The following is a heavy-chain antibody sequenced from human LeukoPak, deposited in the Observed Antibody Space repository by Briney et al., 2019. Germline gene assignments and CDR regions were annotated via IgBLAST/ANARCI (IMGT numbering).Heavy chain of an antibody. CDR3: ARVWIHDAYYYMDV. J-gene: IGHJ6*03. V-gene: IGHV1-8*02. D-gene: IGHD5-18*01. CDR1: GYTFTNYD. CDR2: MNFNSGNT. Sequence: ASVKVSCKASGYTFTNYDMNWVRQATGQGLEWMGWMNFNSGNTGYAQKFQGRVTMTRGTSISTAYMELSRLRSDDTAVYYCARVWIHDAYYYMDVWGKGTTVTISS.